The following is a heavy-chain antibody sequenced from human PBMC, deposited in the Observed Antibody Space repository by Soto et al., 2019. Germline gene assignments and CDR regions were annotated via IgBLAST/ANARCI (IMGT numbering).Heavy chain of an antibody. V-gene: IGHV3-30-3*02. CDR1: QFFCRSSA. J-gene: IGHJ5*02. Sequence: LIWGAYQFFCRSSAICWVRLAPATGLEWVALVSYDGTNKYYADSVKGRFTISRDNSRNTVDLHMNSLSAEDTAVYYCAIVELIVRSPISFHDP. CDR2: VSYDGTNK. D-gene: IGHD2-15*01. CDR3: AIVELIVRSPISFHDP.